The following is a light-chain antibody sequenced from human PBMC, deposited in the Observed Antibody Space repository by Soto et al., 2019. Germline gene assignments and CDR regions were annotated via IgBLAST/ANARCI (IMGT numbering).Light chain of an antibody. J-gene: IGKJ3*01. Sequence: DIQMTQSPSTLSASVGDRVSITCRASQRIERYLAWYQQRPGKAPKLLIYDASSLERGVPSRFSGSGSGTDFTLTISSLQPEDFATYYCQQLNSFPRTFGPGTKVDIK. CDR3: QQLNSFPRT. CDR1: QRIERY. CDR2: DAS. V-gene: IGKV1-5*01.